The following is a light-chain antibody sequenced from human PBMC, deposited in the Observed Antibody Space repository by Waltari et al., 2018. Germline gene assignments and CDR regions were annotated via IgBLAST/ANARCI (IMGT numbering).Light chain of an antibody. CDR2: NTD. Sequence: QSVLTQPASASGPPGQSVTLSCSGSSSHIALTGVHWYQQIPGTAPKLLIYNTDQRPSGVPDRFSGSKSGTSASLAISGLQSEDEADYYCATWDDNLKGLFGGGTKLTVL. J-gene: IGLJ3*02. CDR3: ATWDDNLKGL. CDR1: SSHIALTG. V-gene: IGLV1-44*01.